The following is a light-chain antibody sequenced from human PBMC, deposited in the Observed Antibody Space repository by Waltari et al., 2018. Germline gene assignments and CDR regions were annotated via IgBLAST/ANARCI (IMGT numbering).Light chain of an antibody. CDR3: ETWDSSLSAVV. Sequence: QSVLPQPPPVSAAPGQKVIISCSGSSSHVAQNFVSWYQQLPRTAPQLFIYENNERPSWIPDRFSGSQSGTSATRDSTGCRSGDEADYDCETWDSSLSAVVFGGGAKLTVL. CDR2: ENN. J-gene: IGLJ2*01. V-gene: IGLV1-51*02. CDR1: SSHVAQNF.